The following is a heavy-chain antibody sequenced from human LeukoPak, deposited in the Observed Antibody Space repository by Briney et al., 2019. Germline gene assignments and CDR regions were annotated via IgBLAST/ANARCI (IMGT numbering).Heavy chain of an antibody. Sequence: SETLSLTCTVSGGSISSYYWSWIRQPPGKGLEWIGYIYYSGSTNYNPSLKSRVTISVDTSKNQFSLKLNSVTAADTAVYYCARFGVDYDMDVWGQGTTVAVSS. CDR2: IYYSGST. D-gene: IGHD3-16*01. V-gene: IGHV4-59*01. CDR1: GGSISSYY. J-gene: IGHJ6*02. CDR3: ARFGVDYDMDV.